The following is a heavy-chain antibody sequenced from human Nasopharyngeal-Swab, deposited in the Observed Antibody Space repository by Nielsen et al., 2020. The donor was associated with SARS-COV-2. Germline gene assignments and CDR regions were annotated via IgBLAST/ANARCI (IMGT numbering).Heavy chain of an antibody. CDR3: ARLYCGGDCSYYYYGMDV. J-gene: IGHJ6*02. Sequence: ASVKVSCKASGYTFTSYGISWVRQAPGQGLEWMGWISAYNGNTNYAQKPQGRVTMTTDTSTSTAYMELRSLRSDDTAVYYCARLYCGGDCSYYYYGMDVWGQGTTVTVSS. CDR1: GYTFTSYG. V-gene: IGHV1-18*01. D-gene: IGHD2-21*02. CDR2: ISAYNGNT.